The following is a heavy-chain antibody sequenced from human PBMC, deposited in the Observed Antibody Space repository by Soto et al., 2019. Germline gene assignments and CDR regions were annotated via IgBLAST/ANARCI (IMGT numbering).Heavy chain of an antibody. CDR2: ISGSGGSK. V-gene: IGHV3-23*01. CDR1: GFTFSTYA. J-gene: IGHJ6*02. D-gene: IGHD1-1*01. CDR3: VKGYWKGDV. Sequence: EVQLLESGGGLVQPGGSLRLSCAASGFTFSTYAMNWVRQAPGNGLEWVSAISGSGGSKHYAESAKGRFTISRDNSKNTLYLQMNSLRDEDTAVYHCVKGYWKGDVWGQGTTVTVSS.